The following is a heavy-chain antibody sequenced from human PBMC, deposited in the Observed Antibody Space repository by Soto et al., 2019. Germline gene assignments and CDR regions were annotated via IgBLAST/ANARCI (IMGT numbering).Heavy chain of an antibody. Sequence: GGSLRLSCAASGFTFATYAMNWVRPAPGKGLEWVSGISGSGGSTYYTDSVKGRFTISRDNSKNTLYLQMNSLRADDTAVYYCAKDRSVDTRDWFDPWGQGTLVTVSS. J-gene: IGHJ5*02. D-gene: IGHD5-18*01. CDR2: ISGSGGST. CDR1: GFTFATYA. V-gene: IGHV3-23*01. CDR3: AKDRSVDTRDWFDP.